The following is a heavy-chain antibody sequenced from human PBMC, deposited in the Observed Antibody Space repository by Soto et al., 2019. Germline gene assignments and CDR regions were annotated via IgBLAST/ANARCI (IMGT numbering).Heavy chain of an antibody. CDR1: GGSISSGDYY. D-gene: IGHD2-2*01. V-gene: IGHV4-31*03. CDR3: ARDVGSSPVSGHPHYSEY. CDR2: IYYNGNT. J-gene: IGHJ4*02. Sequence: PWETLSLTCTVSGGSISSGDYYWSWIRQLPGKDLEWIADIYYNGNTYYTPSLKSRATISLDTSRNQFFLNLNSVTAADTAVCYCARDVGSSPVSGHPHYSEYWGQGPLVTDSS.